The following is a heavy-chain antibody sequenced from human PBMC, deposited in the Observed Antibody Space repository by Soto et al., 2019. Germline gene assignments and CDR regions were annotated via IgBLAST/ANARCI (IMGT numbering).Heavy chain of an antibody. Sequence: ASVKVSCKTSGYNFIAYYVHWVRQAPGQGLEWMGYVSPNNGATIYAQKFQGRVTLTRDTSISTAYMDLTRLTPDDTAIYYCARIEGSASLAGDWGQGTQVTVSS. CDR2: VSPNNGAT. CDR3: ARIEGSASLAGD. CDR1: GYNFIAYY. J-gene: IGHJ4*02. V-gene: IGHV1-2*02. D-gene: IGHD3-16*01.